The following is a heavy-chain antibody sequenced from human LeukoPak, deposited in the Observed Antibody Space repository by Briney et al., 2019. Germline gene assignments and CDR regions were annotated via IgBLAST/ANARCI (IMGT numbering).Heavy chain of an antibody. Sequence: GASVKVSCKASGGTFSSYAISWVRQAPGQGLEWMGRIIPILGIANYAQKFQGRVTITADKSTSTAYMELSSLRSEDTAVYYCARDRIAAAVPGLYYYYYGMDVWGQGTTVTVSS. CDR3: ARDRIAAAVPGLYYYYYGMDV. D-gene: IGHD6-13*01. CDR1: GGTFSSYA. J-gene: IGHJ6*02. CDR2: IIPILGIA. V-gene: IGHV1-69*04.